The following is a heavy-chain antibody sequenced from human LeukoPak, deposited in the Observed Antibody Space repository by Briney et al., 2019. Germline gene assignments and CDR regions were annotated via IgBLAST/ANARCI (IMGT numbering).Heavy chain of an antibody. CDR2: ISASGGST. CDR1: GFTFSSSA. J-gene: IGHJ5*02. CDR3: ARDASITMIVAAFDP. D-gene: IGHD3-22*01. V-gene: IGHV3-23*01. Sequence: GGSLRLSCAASGFTFSSSAMSWVRQVPGKGLEWVSGISASGGSTNYADSVRGRFTISRDNSKNTLYVQMNSLRDEDTAVYYCARDASITMIVAAFDPWGQGTLVTVSS.